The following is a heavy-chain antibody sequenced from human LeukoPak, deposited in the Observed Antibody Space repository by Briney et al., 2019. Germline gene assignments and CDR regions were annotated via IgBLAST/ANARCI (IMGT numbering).Heavy chain of an antibody. Sequence: SETLSLTCTVSGGSISSYYWSWIRQPAGKGLEWIGRIYTSGSTNYNPSFKSRVTMSVDTSKNQFSLKLSSVTAADTAVYYCARDQAMGDAFDIWGQGTMVTVSS. CDR3: ARDQAMGDAFDI. V-gene: IGHV4-4*07. J-gene: IGHJ3*02. CDR2: IYTSGST. CDR1: GGSISSYY. D-gene: IGHD5-18*01.